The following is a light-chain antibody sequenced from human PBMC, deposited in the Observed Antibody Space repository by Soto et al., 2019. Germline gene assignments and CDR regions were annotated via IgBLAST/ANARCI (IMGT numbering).Light chain of an antibody. CDR3: QQYNNYS. V-gene: IGKV1D-13*01. J-gene: IGKJ1*01. CDR2: DAS. CDR1: QDITGA. Sequence: AIQLTQSPSALSASVGDRVTITCRASQDITGALAWYQQKPGEPPTLLIYDASILESGVPSRFSGNGSWTDFYLYISSLQPHDFATYYCQQYNNYSFGQGTKVEMK.